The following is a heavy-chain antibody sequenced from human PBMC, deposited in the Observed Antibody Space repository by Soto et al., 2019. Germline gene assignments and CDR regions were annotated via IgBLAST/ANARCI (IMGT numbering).Heavy chain of an antibody. J-gene: IGHJ6*02. Sequence: ASVKVSCKASVYTFTSYGISWVRQAPGQGLEWMGWISAYNGNTNYAQKLQGRVTMTTDTSASTAYMELRSLRSDDTAVYYCARDTPDSSGHMISFQDYYYYGMDVWGQGTTVTVSS. CDR2: ISAYNGNT. D-gene: IGHD3-22*01. CDR3: ARDTPDSSGHMISFQDYYYYGMDV. V-gene: IGHV1-18*01. CDR1: VYTFTSYG.